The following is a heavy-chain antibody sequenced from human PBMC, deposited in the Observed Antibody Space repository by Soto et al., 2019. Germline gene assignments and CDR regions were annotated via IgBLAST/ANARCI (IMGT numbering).Heavy chain of an antibody. CDR3: AREDTIFGVSRKYMDV. D-gene: IGHD3-3*01. J-gene: IGHJ6*03. CDR1: GGSISSYY. Sequence: SETLSLTCTVSGGSISSYYWSWIRQPPGKGLEWIGYIYYSGSTNYNPSLKSRVTISVDTSKNQFSLKLSSVTAADTAVYYCAREDTIFGVSRKYMDVWGKGTTVTVSS. CDR2: IYYSGST. V-gene: IGHV4-59*01.